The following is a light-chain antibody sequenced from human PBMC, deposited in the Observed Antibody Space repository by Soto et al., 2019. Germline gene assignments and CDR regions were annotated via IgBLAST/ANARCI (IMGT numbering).Light chain of an antibody. Sequence: IEVTQSAGTLSLSPGARATLSCRASQSVSSSYLAWYQQKPGQAPRLLIYEASSRPTGVPDRFSGSGSGTEFTLTISSLQPDDFAVYYCQQYSVYPWTFGQGTKVDIK. J-gene: IGKJ1*01. CDR3: QQYSVYPWT. CDR1: QSVSSSY. CDR2: EAS. V-gene: IGKV3-20*01.